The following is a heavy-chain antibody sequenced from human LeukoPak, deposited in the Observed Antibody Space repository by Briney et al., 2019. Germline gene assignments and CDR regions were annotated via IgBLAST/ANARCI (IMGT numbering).Heavy chain of an antibody. CDR2: INAYNGKT. CDR1: GYTFTRFA. V-gene: IGHV1-18*01. D-gene: IGHD1-1*01. CDR3: ARDTPQHLKRFDD. Sequence: GASVKVSCKVSGYTFTRFAFSWVRQAPGHGLEWMGRINAYNGKTEYSEKLQGRLTMTTETSPSTLYLELRSLGSDDTAVYFCARDTPQHLKRFDDWGQGTLVTVSS. J-gene: IGHJ4*02.